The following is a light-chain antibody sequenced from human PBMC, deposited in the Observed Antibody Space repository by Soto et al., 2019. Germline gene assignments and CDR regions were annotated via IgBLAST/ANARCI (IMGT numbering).Light chain of an antibody. V-gene: IGKV3-11*01. CDR2: DAS. CDR3: QQRSNWIFT. J-gene: IGKJ3*01. Sequence: EIVLTQSPATLSLSPGERATLSCRASQSVSSYLAWYQQKPGQAPRLLIYDASNRATGIQARFSGSGSGTDFTLTISSLEPEDFAVYYCQQRSNWIFTFGPGTKVDIK. CDR1: QSVSSY.